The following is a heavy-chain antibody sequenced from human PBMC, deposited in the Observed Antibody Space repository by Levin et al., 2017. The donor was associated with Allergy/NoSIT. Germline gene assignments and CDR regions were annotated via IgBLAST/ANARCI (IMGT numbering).Heavy chain of an antibody. V-gene: IGHV3-30*18. CDR1: GFTFSTYG. CDR2: ISYDGSIT. D-gene: IGHD6-13*01. Sequence: GGSLRLSCAASGFTFSTYGMHWVRQAPGKGLEWVAVISYDGSITYFADSVKGRFTISRDNSKNTLYLQMNSLRAEDTAVYYCAKDPRASASIAPGDSVGYYSDYWGQGTLVTVSS. CDR3: AKDPRASASIAPGDSVGYYSDY. J-gene: IGHJ4*02.